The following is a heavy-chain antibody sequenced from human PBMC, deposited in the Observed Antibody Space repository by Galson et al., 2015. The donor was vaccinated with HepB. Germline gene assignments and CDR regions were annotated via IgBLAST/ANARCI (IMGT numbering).Heavy chain of an antibody. CDR2: ISSSGSVL. CDR3: ARDRRRALRYFDWSSGAFDL. Sequence: SLRLSCAASGFNFNSFSMNWVRQAPGKGLEWVSYISSSGSVLFYADSVKGRFTISTDKAKKSLFLQMRSLRAEDTAVYYCARDRRRALRYFDWSSGAFDLWGQGTLVTVSS. V-gene: IGHV3-48*01. CDR1: GFNFNSFS. J-gene: IGHJ4*02. D-gene: IGHD3-9*01.